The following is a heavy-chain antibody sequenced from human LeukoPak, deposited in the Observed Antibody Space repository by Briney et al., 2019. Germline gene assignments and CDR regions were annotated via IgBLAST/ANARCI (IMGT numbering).Heavy chain of an antibody. CDR3: ARDRRYYYGSADNSNWFDP. D-gene: IGHD3-10*01. CDR2: INPNSGGT. V-gene: IGHV1-2*02. CDR1: GYTFTGYY. J-gene: IGHJ5*02. Sequence: ASVKVSCKASGYTFTGYYMHWVRQAPGQGLEWMGWINPNSGGTNYAQKFQGRVTMTRDTSISTAYMELSRLRSDDTAVHYCARDRRYYYGSADNSNWFDPWGQGTLVTVSS.